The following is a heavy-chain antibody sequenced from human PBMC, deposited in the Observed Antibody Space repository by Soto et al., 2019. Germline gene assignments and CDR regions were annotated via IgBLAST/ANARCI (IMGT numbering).Heavy chain of an antibody. Sequence: ASVKVSCKASGYTFTSYYMHWVRQAPGQGLEWMGIINPSGGSTSYAQKFQGRVTMTRDTSTSTVYMELNSLRAEDTAVYYCAREYQEYSSDWQIFDYWGQGTLVTVSS. D-gene: IGHD6-19*01. CDR1: GYTFTSYY. J-gene: IGHJ4*02. CDR3: AREYQEYSSDWQIFDY. CDR2: INPSGGST. V-gene: IGHV1-46*01.